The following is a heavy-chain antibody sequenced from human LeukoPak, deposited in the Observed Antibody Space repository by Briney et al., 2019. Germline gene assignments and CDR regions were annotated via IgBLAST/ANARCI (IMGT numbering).Heavy chain of an antibody. CDR1: GFTFSSYA. CDR2: ISYDGSNK. D-gene: IGHD6-13*01. J-gene: IGHJ4*02. CDR3: ARLYSSRMFDY. Sequence: GGSLRLSCAASGFTFSSYAMHWVRQAPGKGLEGVAVISYDGSNKYYADSVKGRFTISRDNSKNTLYLQMNSLRAEDTAVYYCARLYSSRMFDYWGQGTLVTVSS. V-gene: IGHV3-30-3*01.